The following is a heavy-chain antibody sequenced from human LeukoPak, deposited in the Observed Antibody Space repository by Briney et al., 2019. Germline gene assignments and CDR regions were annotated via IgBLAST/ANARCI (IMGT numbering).Heavy chain of an antibody. J-gene: IGHJ4*02. V-gene: IGHV3-48*01. CDR2: ISSSSSTI. Sequence: PGGSLRLSCAASGFTFSIYSMNWVRQAPGKGLEWVSYISSSSSTIYYADSVKGRFTISRDNAKNSLYLQMNSLRAEDTAVYYCASFYGFDYWGQGTLVTVSS. D-gene: IGHD2/OR15-2a*01. CDR1: GFTFSIYS. CDR3: ASFYGFDY.